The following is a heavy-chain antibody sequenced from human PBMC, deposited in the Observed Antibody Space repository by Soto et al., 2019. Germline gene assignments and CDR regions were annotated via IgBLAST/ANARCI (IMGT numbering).Heavy chain of an antibody. CDR3: ARGGSSGYDFPLDY. V-gene: IGHV1-18*01. Sequence: QVQLVQSGTEVKKPGASVKVSCKASAYTFTSYGISWLRQAPGQGLEWMGWISSYNGNTNYAQKLRGRVTMTTDTSTSTAYMELRSLRSDDSAVYYCARGGSSGYDFPLDYWGQGTLVTVSS. D-gene: IGHD5-12*01. CDR2: ISSYNGNT. J-gene: IGHJ4*02. CDR1: AYTFTSYG.